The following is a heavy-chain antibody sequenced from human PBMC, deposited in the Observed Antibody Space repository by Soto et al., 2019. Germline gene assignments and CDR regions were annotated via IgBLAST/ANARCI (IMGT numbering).Heavy chain of an antibody. Sequence: SETLSLTCTVTGVSIGTSGDYWGWVRQPPGKGLEWIGSVYHTGSVYYNPSLYNPSLESRLSITVDTSKNQFSLKLRSVTAADTAVYYCVDVFTGSTFGYWGQGTLVTVSS. CDR2: VYHTGSV. CDR3: VDVFTGSTFGY. V-gene: IGHV4-39*01. D-gene: IGHD3-9*01. J-gene: IGHJ4*02. CDR1: GVSIGTSGDY.